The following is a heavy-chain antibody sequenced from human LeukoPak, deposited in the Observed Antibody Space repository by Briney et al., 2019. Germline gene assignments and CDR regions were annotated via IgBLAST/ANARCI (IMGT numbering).Heavy chain of an antibody. J-gene: IGHJ4*02. Sequence: ASVTVSCKVSGYTLTELSMHWVRQAPGKGLEWMGGFDPEDGETIYAQKFQGRVTMTEDTSTDTAYIELSSLRSEDTAVYYCATVPRWGSYYFDYWGQGTLVTVSS. CDR3: ATVPRWGSYYFDY. CDR2: FDPEDGET. V-gene: IGHV1-24*01. D-gene: IGHD3-16*01. CDR1: GYTLTELS.